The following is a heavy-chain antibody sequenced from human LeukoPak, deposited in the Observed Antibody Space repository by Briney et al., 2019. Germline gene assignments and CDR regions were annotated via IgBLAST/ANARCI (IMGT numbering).Heavy chain of an antibody. D-gene: IGHD3-16*01. CDR2: LNEDGSRR. J-gene: IGHJ4*02. CDR1: GFTFSSYW. Sequence: GGSLRLSCAASGFTFSSYWMSWVRQTPGKGLEWVANLNEDGSRRYYLDSVKGRFTISRDNARSLMYLQMSGLSAEDTALYYCGGNIVSGGVFFYFDFGGRETPVPVS. CDR3: GGNIVSGGVFFYFDF. V-gene: IGHV3-7*03.